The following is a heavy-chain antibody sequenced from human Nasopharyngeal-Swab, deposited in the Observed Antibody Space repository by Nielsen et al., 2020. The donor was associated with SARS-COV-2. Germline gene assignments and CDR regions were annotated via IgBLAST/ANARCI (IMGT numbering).Heavy chain of an antibody. V-gene: IGHV3-30*02. D-gene: IGHD2-2*01. Sequence: GEFLKISCAASGFTFSSYGMHWVRQAPGKGLEWVAFIRYDGSNKYYADSVKGRFTISRDNSKNTLYLQMNSLRAEDTAVYYCAKDLGYCSSTSCAAGSFDYWGQGTLVTVSS. CDR3: AKDLGYCSSTSCAAGSFDY. CDR2: IRYDGSNK. J-gene: IGHJ4*02. CDR1: GFTFSSYG.